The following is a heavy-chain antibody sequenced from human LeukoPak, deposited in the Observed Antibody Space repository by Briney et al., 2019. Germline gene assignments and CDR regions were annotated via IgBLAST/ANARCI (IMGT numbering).Heavy chain of an antibody. CDR1: GGSISSSSYY. V-gene: IGHV4-39*02. D-gene: IGHD3-10*01. Sequence: SETLSLTCTVSGGSISSSSYYWGWIRQPPGKGLEWIGSIYYSGSTYYNPSLKSRVTISVDTSKNQFSLKLSSVTAADTAVYYCARDRRYYYGSGSYDLGMDVWGQGTTVTVSS. J-gene: IGHJ6*02. CDR3: ARDRRYYYGSGSYDLGMDV. CDR2: IYYSGST.